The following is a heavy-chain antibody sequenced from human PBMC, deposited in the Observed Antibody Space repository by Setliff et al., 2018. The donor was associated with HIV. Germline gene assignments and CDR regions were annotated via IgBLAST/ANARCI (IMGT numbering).Heavy chain of an antibody. D-gene: IGHD3-16*01. Sequence: NPSETLSLTCAVSGYSISSGFYWGWIRQPPGKGLEWIGTIYHSGSTKYNPSLGSRVTISLDTPKNQFSLRLSSVTAADTAVYYCASRSSYVPLYFYYMDVWGKGTTVTVSS. CDR3: ASRSSYVPLYFYYMDV. CDR1: GYSISSGFY. J-gene: IGHJ6*03. V-gene: IGHV4-38-2*01. CDR2: IYHSGST.